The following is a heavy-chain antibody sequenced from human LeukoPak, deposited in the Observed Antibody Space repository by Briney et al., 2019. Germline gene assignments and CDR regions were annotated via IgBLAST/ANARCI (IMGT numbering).Heavy chain of an antibody. CDR3: AKDIRWELAAAGVFDY. V-gene: IGHV3-30*18. CDR1: GFTFSSYG. D-gene: IGHD6-13*01. Sequence: GGSLRLSCAASGFTFSSYGMHWVRQAPAKGLEWVAVISYDGSNKYYADSVKGRFTISRDNSKNTLYLQMNSLRAEDTAVYYCAKDIRWELAAAGVFDYWGQGTLVTVSS. J-gene: IGHJ4*02. CDR2: ISYDGSNK.